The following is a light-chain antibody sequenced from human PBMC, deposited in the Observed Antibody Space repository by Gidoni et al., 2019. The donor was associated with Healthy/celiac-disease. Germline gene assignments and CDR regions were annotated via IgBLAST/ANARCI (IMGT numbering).Light chain of an antibody. CDR3: AAWDDSLNGWV. CDR1: STYIGSNT. V-gene: IGLV1-44*01. J-gene: IGLJ3*02. CDR2: SNN. Sequence: QSVLTQPPSASGTSGQRVTISCSGSSTYIGSNTVNWYQQLPGTAPKLLIYSNNQRPSGVPDRFSGSKSGTSASLAISGLQSEDEADYYCAAWDDSLNGWVFGGGTKLTVL.